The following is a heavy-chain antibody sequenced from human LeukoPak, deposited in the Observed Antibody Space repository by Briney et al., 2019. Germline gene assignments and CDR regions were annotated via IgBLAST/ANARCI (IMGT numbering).Heavy chain of an antibody. CDR2: MNPNSGNT. CDR3: ARGLAGYDGWFDP. D-gene: IGHD5-12*01. J-gene: IGHJ5*02. CDR1: GYTFTSYD. Sequence: ASVKVSCKASGYTFTSYDINSVGQATGHGLEGMGWMNPNSGNTGYAQKFQGRVTMTRNTSISTAYMELSRLRSEDTAVYYCARGLAGYDGWFDPWGQGALVTVSS. V-gene: IGHV1-8*01.